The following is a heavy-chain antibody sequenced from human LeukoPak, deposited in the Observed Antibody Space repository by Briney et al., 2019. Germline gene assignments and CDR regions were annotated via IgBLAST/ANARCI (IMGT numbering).Heavy chain of an antibody. CDR1: GGSISSGGYY. CDR3: ARGRDSPDAFDI. CDR2: IYYSGST. D-gene: IGHD3-22*01. J-gene: IGHJ3*02. Sequence: PSETLSLTCTVSGGSISSGGYYWSWIRQHPGKGLEWIGYIYYSGSTYYNPSLKSRVTISVDTSKNQFSLKLSSVTAADTAVYYCARGRDSPDAFDIWGQGTMVTVSS. V-gene: IGHV4-31*03.